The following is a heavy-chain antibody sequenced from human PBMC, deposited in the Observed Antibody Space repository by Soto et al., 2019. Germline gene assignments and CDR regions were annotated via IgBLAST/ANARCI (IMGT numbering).Heavy chain of an antibody. Sequence: QLQLQESGSGLVKPSQTLSLTCAVSGGSISSGGYSWSWIRQPPGKGLEWIGYIYHSGSTYYNPCLKGRXTXSIXRYKNQFSLKLSSVTAADTAVYYCAGGIAARPLGYWGQGTLVTVSS. CDR1: GGSISSGGYS. D-gene: IGHD6-6*01. V-gene: IGHV4-30-2*01. CDR2: IYHSGST. J-gene: IGHJ4*02. CDR3: AGGIAARPLGY.